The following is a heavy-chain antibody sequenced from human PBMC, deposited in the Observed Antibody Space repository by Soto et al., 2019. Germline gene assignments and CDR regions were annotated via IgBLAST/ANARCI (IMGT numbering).Heavy chain of an antibody. Sequence: VQLQESGPGLVKPSQTLSLTCTVSGDSISSNGYYWSWIRQHPEKGLEWIGYINYSGNTYYSSSLKSRVTISGDTSKNQFSLNLSSVTAADTAVYYWASGTGGPEGYWGQGTLVTVSS. D-gene: IGHD1-26*01. V-gene: IGHV4-31*03. CDR3: ASGTGGPEGY. CDR1: GDSISSNGYY. J-gene: IGHJ4*02. CDR2: INYSGNT.